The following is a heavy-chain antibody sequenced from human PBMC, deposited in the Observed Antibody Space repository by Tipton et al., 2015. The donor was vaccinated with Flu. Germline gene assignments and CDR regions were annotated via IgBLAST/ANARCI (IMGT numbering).Heavy chain of an antibody. CDR2: IYTSGST. J-gene: IGHJ3*02. V-gene: IGHV4-61*02. Sequence: LSCTVSGGSISSGSYYWSWIRQPAGKGLEWIGRIYTSGSTNYNPSLKSRVTISVDTSKNQFSLKLSSVTAADTAVYYCAREGDSSGHDAFDIWGQGTMVTVSS. D-gene: IGHD3-22*01. CDR1: GGSISSGSYY. CDR3: AREGDSSGHDAFDI.